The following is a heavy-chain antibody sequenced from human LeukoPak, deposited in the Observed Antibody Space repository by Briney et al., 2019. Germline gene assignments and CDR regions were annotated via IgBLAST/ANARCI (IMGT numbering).Heavy chain of an antibody. Sequence: PSETLSLTCAVYGGSFSGYYWSWIRQPPGKGLEWIGEINHSGSTNYNPSLKSRVTISVDTSKNQFSLKLSSVTAADTAVYYCAREEYYYDSSGLYLSWFDLWGQGTLVTVSS. CDR3: AREEYYYDSSGLYLSWFDL. V-gene: IGHV4-34*01. CDR1: GGSFSGYY. J-gene: IGHJ5*02. D-gene: IGHD3-22*01. CDR2: INHSGST.